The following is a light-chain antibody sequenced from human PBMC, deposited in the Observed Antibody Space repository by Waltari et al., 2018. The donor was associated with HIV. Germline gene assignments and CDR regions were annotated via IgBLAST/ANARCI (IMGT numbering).Light chain of an antibody. CDR3: ASWDDKLSHWV. J-gene: IGLJ3*02. CDR1: NYNVGNHF. Sequence: QSVLTQPPSASKTPGQRVLMSCSGTNYNVGNHFVSWFQQVPGGPPKLVIYRNDRRPSGVSDRFSGAKSGSSASLAISGLQSDDEADYFCASWDDKLSHWVFGVGTKLTV. V-gene: IGLV1-47*01. CDR2: RND.